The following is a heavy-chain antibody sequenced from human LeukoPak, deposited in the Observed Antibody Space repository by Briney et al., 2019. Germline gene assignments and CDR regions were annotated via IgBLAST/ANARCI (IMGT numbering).Heavy chain of an antibody. V-gene: IGHV4-59*11. Sequence: SETLSLTCTVSGGSITTHYWSWIRQPPGKGLEWIAYMFDSVNTKDNPSLTSRLTLSADTSNNQFSLRLRSVTAADTAVYYCATIKRGSIYGYFDFWGQGIKVTVSS. J-gene: IGHJ4*02. CDR3: ATIKRGSIYGYFDF. CDR2: MFDSVNT. D-gene: IGHD5-18*01. CDR1: GGSITTHY.